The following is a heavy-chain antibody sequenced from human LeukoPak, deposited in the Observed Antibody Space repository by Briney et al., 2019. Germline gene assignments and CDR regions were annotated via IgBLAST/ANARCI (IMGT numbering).Heavy chain of an antibody. D-gene: IGHD3-22*01. Sequence: PSETLSLTCAVYGGSFSGYYWSWIRQPPGKGLEWIGEINHSGSTNYNPSLKSRVTISVDTSKNQFSLMLTSVTAADTAIYYCARYDSDNAILDYWGQGTLVTVSS. J-gene: IGHJ4*02. CDR2: INHSGST. V-gene: IGHV4-34*01. CDR3: ARYDSDNAILDY. CDR1: GGSFSGYY.